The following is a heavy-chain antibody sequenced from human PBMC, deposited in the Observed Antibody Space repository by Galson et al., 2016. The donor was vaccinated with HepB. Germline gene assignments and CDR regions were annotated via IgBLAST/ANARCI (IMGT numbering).Heavy chain of an antibody. CDR1: GGSICSGSYF. V-gene: IGHV4-61*02. CDR2: IYTSGAT. D-gene: IGHD6-6*01. J-gene: IGHJ2*01. CDR3: ARDRRYSTSVNYLDL. Sequence: TLSLTCTLSGGSICSGSYFWTWFRQPAGKGLEWIGRIYTSGATNYHPSLKNRVHISADTSKNQFSLKLTSVNAADTAVYFCARDRRYSTSVNYLDLWGRGTLVTVSS.